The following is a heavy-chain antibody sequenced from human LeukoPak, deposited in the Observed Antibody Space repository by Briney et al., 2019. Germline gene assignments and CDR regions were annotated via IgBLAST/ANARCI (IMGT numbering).Heavy chain of an antibody. J-gene: IGHJ3*02. CDR1: GGSISSYY. CDR3: AREWTMVRGAIRRFDI. D-gene: IGHD3-10*01. Sequence: SETLSLTCTVSGGSISSYYWSWIRQPPGKGLEWIGYIYYSGSTNYNPSLKSRVTISVDTSKNQFSLKLSSVTAADTAVYYCAREWTMVRGAIRRFDIWGQGTMVTVSS. V-gene: IGHV4-59*12. CDR2: IYYSGST.